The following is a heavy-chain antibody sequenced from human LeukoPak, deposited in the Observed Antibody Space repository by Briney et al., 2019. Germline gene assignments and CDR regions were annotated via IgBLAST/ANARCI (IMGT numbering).Heavy chain of an antibody. Sequence: SETLSLTCTVSGGSISSGVYYWSWIRQHPGKGLEWIGYIYYSGSTYSNPSLKSRLTMSVDISKNQFSLKLSSVTAADTAVYYCARDYAGSSSWNWFDPWGQGTLVTVSS. D-gene: IGHD6-13*01. CDR1: GGSISSGVYY. CDR2: IYYSGST. V-gene: IGHV4-31*03. J-gene: IGHJ5*02. CDR3: ARDYAGSSSWNWFDP.